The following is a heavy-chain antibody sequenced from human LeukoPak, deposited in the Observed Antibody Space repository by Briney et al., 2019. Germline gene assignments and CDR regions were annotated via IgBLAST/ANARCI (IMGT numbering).Heavy chain of an antibody. CDR1: GFTFDDYA. J-gene: IGHJ3*02. V-gene: IGHV3-9*01. Sequence: GGSLRLSCAASGFTFDDYAMHWVRQAPGKGLEWVSGISWNSGSIGYADSVKGRFTISRDNAKNSLYLQMNSLRAEDTALYYCAKESGSSPNDAFDIWGRGTMVTVSS. D-gene: IGHD1-26*01. CDR2: ISWNSGSI. CDR3: AKESGSSPNDAFDI.